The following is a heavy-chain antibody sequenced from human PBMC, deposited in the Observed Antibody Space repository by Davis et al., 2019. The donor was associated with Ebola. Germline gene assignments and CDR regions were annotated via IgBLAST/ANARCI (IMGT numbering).Heavy chain of an antibody. CDR2: IKDSGTT. CDR3: ARLRTSDYSYYFQY. CDR1: GDAISSNSW. Sequence: MPSETLSLTCSVSGDAISSNSWWSWVRQPPGKGLEWIGEIKDSGTTTYTPSLRSRLTISVAKSKNQFSLKMASVTAADTDVYYCARLRTSDYSYYFQYWGQGTLVTVSS. D-gene: IGHD3/OR15-3a*01. J-gene: IGHJ4*02. V-gene: IGHV4-4*02.